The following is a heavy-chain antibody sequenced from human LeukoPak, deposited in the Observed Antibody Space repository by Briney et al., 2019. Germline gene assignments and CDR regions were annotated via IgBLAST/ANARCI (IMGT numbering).Heavy chain of an antibody. CDR3: ARGGRWELLIDY. V-gene: IGHV4-38-2*02. Sequence: PSETLSLTCTVSGYSISSGYYWGWVRQPPGKGLEWIGSMYHSGSTYYNPSLKSRVTISVDTSKNQFSLKLSSVTAADTAVYYCARGGRWELLIDYWGQGTLVTVSS. D-gene: IGHD1-26*01. CDR1: GYSISSGYY. CDR2: MYHSGST. J-gene: IGHJ4*02.